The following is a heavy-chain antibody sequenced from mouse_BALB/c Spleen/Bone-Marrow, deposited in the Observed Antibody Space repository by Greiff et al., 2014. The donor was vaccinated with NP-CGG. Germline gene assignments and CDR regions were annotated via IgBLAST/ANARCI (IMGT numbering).Heavy chain of an antibody. Sequence: EVQLVESGGGLVQPGGSLKLSCAASGFTFSSYGMSWVRQTPDKRLELVATINSNGGSTYYPDSLKGRFTIARDNAKNTLYLQMSSLKSEDTAMYYCARDYYGSSFDYWGQGTTLTVSS. CDR1: GFTFSSYG. CDR2: INSNGGST. CDR3: ARDYYGSSFDY. J-gene: IGHJ2*01. D-gene: IGHD1-1*01. V-gene: IGHV5-6-3*01.